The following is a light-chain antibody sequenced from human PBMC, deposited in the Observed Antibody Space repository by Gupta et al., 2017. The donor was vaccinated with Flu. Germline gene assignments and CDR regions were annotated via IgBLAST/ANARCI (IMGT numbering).Light chain of an antibody. V-gene: IGKV3D-15*03. CDR2: EAS. Sequence: ETVMTQSPATLAMSPGERATLSCRASQTVSTNLAWYQQIPGQAPRLFIYEASIRATGISARFNGSGSGTEFTLTISDLQAEDFAVYYCQQDDNWPLTFGQGTKVEIK. J-gene: IGKJ1*01. CDR3: QQDDNWPLT. CDR1: QTVSTN.